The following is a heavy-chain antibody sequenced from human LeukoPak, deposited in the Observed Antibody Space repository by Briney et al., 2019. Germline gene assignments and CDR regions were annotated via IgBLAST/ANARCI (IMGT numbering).Heavy chain of an antibody. CDR2: FSGHSGSSGGRT. CDR1: GFTFSSYW. Sequence: PGGSLRLSCAASGFTFSSYWMSWVRQAPGKGLEWVSGFSGHSGSSGGRTHYADSVKGRFIISRDTSKNTLYLQMNSLRAEDTAMYYCVREDLGVDYWGQGTLVTVSS. D-gene: IGHD1-26*01. V-gene: IGHV3-23*01. J-gene: IGHJ4*02. CDR3: VREDLGVDY.